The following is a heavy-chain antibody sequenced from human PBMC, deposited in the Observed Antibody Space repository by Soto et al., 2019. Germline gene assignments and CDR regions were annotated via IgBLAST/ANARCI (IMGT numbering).Heavy chain of an antibody. CDR1: GYTFTGYY. Sequence: ASVKVSCKASGYTFTGYYMHWVRQAPGQGLEWMRWINPNSGGTNYAQKFQGWVTMTRDTSISTAYMELSRLRSDDTAVYYCATHYSRGDAFDIWGQGTMVTVSS. V-gene: IGHV1-2*04. D-gene: IGHD2-2*01. CDR3: ATHYSRGDAFDI. CDR2: INPNSGGT. J-gene: IGHJ3*02.